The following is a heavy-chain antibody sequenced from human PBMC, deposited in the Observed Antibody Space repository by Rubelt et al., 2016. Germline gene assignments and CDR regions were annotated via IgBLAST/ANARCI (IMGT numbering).Heavy chain of an antibody. V-gene: IGHV3-33*01. CDR1: G. J-gene: IGHJ4*02. CDR2: VWNDGSKK. D-gene: IGHD2-2*01. Sequence: GMHWVRQAPGKGLEWVAIVWNDGSKKYYVDSVKGRFTISKDNAKNTLYLQMNRLGPEDTAVYYCARVPSFTSRGDSWGQGTLVTVSS. CDR3: ARVPSFTSRGDS.